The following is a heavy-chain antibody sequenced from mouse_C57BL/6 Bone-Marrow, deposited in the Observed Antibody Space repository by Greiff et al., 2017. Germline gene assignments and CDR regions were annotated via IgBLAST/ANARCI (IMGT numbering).Heavy chain of an antibody. CDR3: ARPYYSNYWYFDV. V-gene: IGHV1-81*01. J-gene: IGHJ1*03. Sequence: VQLQQSGAELARPGASVKLSCKASGYTFTSYGISWVKQRTGQGLEWIGEIYPRSGNTYYNEKFKGKATLTADKSSSTAYMQLSSLTSEDSAVYYCARPYYSNYWYFDVWGTGTTVTVSS. CDR1: GYTFTSYG. CDR2: IYPRSGNT. D-gene: IGHD2-5*01.